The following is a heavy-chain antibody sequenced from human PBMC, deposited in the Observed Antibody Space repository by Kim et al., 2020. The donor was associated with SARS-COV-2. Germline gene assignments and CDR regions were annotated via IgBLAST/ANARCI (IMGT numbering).Heavy chain of an antibody. V-gene: IGHV4-34*01. CDR2: INHSGST. J-gene: IGHJ3*02. D-gene: IGHD3-22*01. CDR1: GGSFSGYY. CDR3: ARTLPYYYDSSGYYYVAFDI. Sequence: SETLSLTCAVYGGSFSGYYWSWIRQPPGKGLEWIGEINHSGSTNYNPSLKSRVTISVDTSKNQFSLKLSSVTAADTAGYYCARTLPYYYDSSGYYYVAFDIWGQGTMVTVSS.